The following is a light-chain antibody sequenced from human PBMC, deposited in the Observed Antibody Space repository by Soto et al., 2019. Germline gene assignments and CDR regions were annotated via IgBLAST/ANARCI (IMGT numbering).Light chain of an antibody. J-gene: IGKJ1*01. CDR1: QSVSNY. CDR3: QQRTHWPPWT. V-gene: IGKV3-11*01. CDR2: DAS. Sequence: EIVLTQSPATLSLSPGDRATLSCRASQSVSNYLAWYHQKPGQAPRLLIYDASNRATGIPARFSGSGSGTDFTLTISSLEPEDFAVYYCQQRTHWPPWTFGQGTKVEIK.